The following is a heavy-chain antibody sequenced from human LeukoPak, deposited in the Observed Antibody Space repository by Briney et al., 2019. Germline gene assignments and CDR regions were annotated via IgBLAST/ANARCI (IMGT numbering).Heavy chain of an antibody. V-gene: IGHV3-23*01. CDR3: AELGITMIGGV. Sequence: GESLRLSCAASGCTIRSYGMSWVRQPPGKGLEWVSAIGGSGGSTYYADSVRGRFTISRDNSKNTLHLQLNSLRAEDTAVYYCAELGITMIGGVWGKGTTVTISS. J-gene: IGHJ6*04. CDR2: IGGSGGST. CDR1: GCTIRSYG. D-gene: IGHD3-10*02.